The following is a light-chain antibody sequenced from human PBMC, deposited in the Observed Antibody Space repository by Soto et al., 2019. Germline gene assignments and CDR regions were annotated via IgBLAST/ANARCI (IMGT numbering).Light chain of an antibody. CDR3: QQYNNWPPIT. V-gene: IGKV3-15*01. CDR1: QGVTTN. CDR2: XXS. J-gene: IGKJ5*01. Sequence: EIVMTQSPATLSVSPGERATLSCRASQGVTTNFAWYQQKSGXXPXPLLXXXSXXXTXIXDRFSSSGSGTEFTLTISRLQSEDFAVYYCQQYNNWPPITFGQGTRLEIK.